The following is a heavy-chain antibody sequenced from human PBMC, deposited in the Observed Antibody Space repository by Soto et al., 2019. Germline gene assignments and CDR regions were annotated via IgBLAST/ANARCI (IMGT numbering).Heavy chain of an antibody. V-gene: IGHV4-59*11. CDR2: IYYSGST. CDR1: GGSFSGHY. Sequence: PSETLSLTCAVYGGSFSGHYWSWIRQPPGKGLEWIGYIYYSGSTNYNPSLKSRVTISVDTSKNQFSLKLSSVTAADTAVYYCARAPPYYYDSSGFLGPFDPWGQGTLVTVSS. D-gene: IGHD3-22*01. CDR3: ARAPPYYYDSSGFLGPFDP. J-gene: IGHJ5*02.